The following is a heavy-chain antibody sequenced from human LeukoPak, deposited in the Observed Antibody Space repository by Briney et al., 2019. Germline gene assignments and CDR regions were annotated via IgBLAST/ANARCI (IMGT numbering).Heavy chain of an antibody. J-gene: IGHJ3*02. CDR2: TYYRSKWYN. Sequence: SQTLSLTCAISGDSVSSNSAAWNWIRQSPSRGLEWLGRTYYRSKWYNDYAVSVKSRITINPDTSKNQFSLQLNSVTPEDTAVYYCARHIYCTNGVCASGAFDIWGQGTMVTVSS. CDR1: GDSVSSNSAA. D-gene: IGHD2-8*01. CDR3: ARHIYCTNGVCASGAFDI. V-gene: IGHV6-1*01.